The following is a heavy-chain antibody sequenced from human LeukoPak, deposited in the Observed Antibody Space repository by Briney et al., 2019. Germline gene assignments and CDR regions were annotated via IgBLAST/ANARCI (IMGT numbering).Heavy chain of an antibody. J-gene: IGHJ4*02. V-gene: IGHV3-30*18. D-gene: IGHD6-19*01. CDR2: ISTDGSQK. CDR3: AKIVVAGTHYFDY. CDR1: GFTFNSYG. Sequence: GGSLRLSCAASGFTFNSYGMHWVRQAPGKGLEWVAVISTDGSQKFYADFVKGRFTVSRDNSKNTLYLQMSSPRAEDTAVYYCAKIVVAGTHYFDYWGQGTLVTVSP.